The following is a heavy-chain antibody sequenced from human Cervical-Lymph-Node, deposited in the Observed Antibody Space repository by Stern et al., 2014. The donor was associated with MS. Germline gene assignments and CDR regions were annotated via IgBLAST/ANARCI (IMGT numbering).Heavy chain of an antibody. D-gene: IGHD6-13*01. CDR1: GFRFSRYA. CDR2: IWYDGSNP. Sequence: VQLVESGGGVVQPGRSLRLSCAASGFRFSRYAMHWVRQAQGKGLEWVALIWYDGSNPYYADSVTGRFTISRDNFKNTLYLQMNSLRAEDTAVYYCASAYSSSHYYFDYWGQGTLVTVSS. V-gene: IGHV3-33*01. CDR3: ASAYSSSHYYFDY. J-gene: IGHJ4*02.